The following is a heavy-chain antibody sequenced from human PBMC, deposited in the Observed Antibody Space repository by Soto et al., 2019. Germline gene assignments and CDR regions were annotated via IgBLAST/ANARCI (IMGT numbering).Heavy chain of an antibody. V-gene: IGHV3-7*01. D-gene: IGHD4-4*01. J-gene: IGHJ4*02. CDR3: AGERALSNYPDY. Sequence: GGSLRLSCAASGFTFSNIWMSWVRRSPEKGPEWVASISPDGGEIYYVDSVKGRFTISRDNTRNSLYLQMNSLRAEDTAVYYCAGERALSNYPDYWGQGTLVTVSS. CDR2: ISPDGGEI. CDR1: GFTFSNIW.